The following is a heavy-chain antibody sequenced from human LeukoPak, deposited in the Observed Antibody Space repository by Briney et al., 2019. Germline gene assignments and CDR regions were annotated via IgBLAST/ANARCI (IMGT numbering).Heavy chain of an antibody. D-gene: IGHD3-10*01. Sequence: SETLSLTCTVSGGSVSSGSYYWSWIRQPPGKGLGWIGCIYYSGSTNYNPSLKSRVTISVDTSKNQFSLKLSSVTAADTAVYYCARELLWFGIFDYWGQGTLVTVSS. CDR1: GGSVSSGSYY. V-gene: IGHV4-61*01. CDR3: ARELLWFGIFDY. J-gene: IGHJ4*02. CDR2: IYYSGST.